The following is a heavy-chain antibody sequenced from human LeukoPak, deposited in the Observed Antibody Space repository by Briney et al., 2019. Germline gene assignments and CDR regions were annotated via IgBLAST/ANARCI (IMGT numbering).Heavy chain of an antibody. J-gene: IGHJ4*02. CDR1: GYNFASYW. D-gene: IGHD2-2*01. CDR2: INPGDSDT. Sequence: RGESLKISCKGSGYNFASYWIGCVRQMPGKGLEWMGNINPGDSDTRYSPSFQGQVTMTVDKSINTAYLYWSSLKASDTAMYYCTRYQVPPGRDYFDYWGQGTLVTVSS. V-gene: IGHV5-51*01. CDR3: TRYQVPPGRDYFDY.